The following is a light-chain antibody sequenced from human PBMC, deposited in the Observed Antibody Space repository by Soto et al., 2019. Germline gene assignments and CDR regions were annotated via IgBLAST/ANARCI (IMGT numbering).Light chain of an antibody. J-gene: IGLJ3*02. CDR3: KSRTTRNTLV. V-gene: IGLV2-14*01. CDR1: SSDVGGYNY. CDR2: EVT. Sequence: QSVLTQPASVSGSPGQSITISYTGTSSDVGGYNYVSWYQQHPGKAPKLIIYEVTHRPSGVSSRFYGSRSGNTASLTISGLQAEDEADYYCKSRTTRNTLVFGGGTKVTVL.